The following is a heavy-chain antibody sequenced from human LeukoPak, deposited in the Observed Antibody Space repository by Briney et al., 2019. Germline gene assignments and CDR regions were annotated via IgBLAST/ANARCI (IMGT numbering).Heavy chain of an antibody. V-gene: IGHV4-34*01. J-gene: IGHJ4*02. D-gene: IGHD6-19*01. CDR3: ASSGWSTTFDY. CDR1: GGSFSGYY. Sequence: PSETLSLTCAVYGGSFSGYYWSWIRQPPGKGLEWIGEINDSGSTNYNPSLKSRVTISVDTSKNQFSLKLSSVTAADTAVYYCASSGWSTTFDYWGQGTLVTVSS. CDR2: INDSGST.